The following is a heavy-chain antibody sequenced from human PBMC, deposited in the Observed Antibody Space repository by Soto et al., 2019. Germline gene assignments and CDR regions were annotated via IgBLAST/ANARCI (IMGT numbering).Heavy chain of an antibody. D-gene: IGHD3-9*01. Sequence: ASVKVSCKASGYTFTSYAMHWVRQAPGQRLEWMGWINAGNGNTKYSQKFQGRVTITRDTSASTAYMELSSLRSEDTAVYYCARGNPGDYDILTGYHAGYFDYWGQGTLVTVSS. J-gene: IGHJ4*02. V-gene: IGHV1-3*01. CDR1: GYTFTSYA. CDR3: ARGNPGDYDILTGYHAGYFDY. CDR2: INAGNGNT.